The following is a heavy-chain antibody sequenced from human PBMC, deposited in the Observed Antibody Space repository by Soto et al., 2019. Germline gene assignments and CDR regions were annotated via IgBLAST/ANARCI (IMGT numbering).Heavy chain of an antibody. Sequence: SETLSLTCTVSGGSISGGGYYWSWIRQHPGKGLEWIGYIYYSGSTYYNPSLKSRVTISVDTSKNQFSLKLSSVTAADTAVYYCARFPIAARSPYFDYWGQGTLVTVSS. J-gene: IGHJ4*02. V-gene: IGHV4-31*03. CDR1: GGSISGGGYY. CDR3: ARFPIAARSPYFDY. CDR2: IYYSGST. D-gene: IGHD6-6*01.